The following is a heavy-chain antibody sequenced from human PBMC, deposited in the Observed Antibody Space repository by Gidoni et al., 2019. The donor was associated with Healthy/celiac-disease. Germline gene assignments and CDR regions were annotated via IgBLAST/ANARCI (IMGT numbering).Heavy chain of an antibody. CDR1: GFPFRSYG. Sequence: QVQLVESGGGVVQPGRSLRLSCAASGFPFRSYGMHWVRQAPGQGLEWVAVIWYDGSNKYYADSVKGRFTISRDNSKNTLYLQMNSLRAEDTAVYYCARDHRLGYCSSTSCYFDYWGQGTLVTVSS. CDR3: ARDHRLGYCSSTSCYFDY. V-gene: IGHV3-33*01. J-gene: IGHJ4*02. CDR2: IWYDGSNK. D-gene: IGHD2-2*01.